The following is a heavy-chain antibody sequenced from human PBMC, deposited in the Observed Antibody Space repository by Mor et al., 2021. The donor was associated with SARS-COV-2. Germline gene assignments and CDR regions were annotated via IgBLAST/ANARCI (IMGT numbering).Heavy chain of an antibody. V-gene: IGHV3-23*01. CDR3: AKDRYFDWLSHDC. Sequence: WFSTISGSGGSTYYADSVKGRLTISRDNSKNTLYLQMNSLRAEETAVFYCAKDRYFDWLSHDCWGQGTLVTVSS. CDR2: ISGSGGST. D-gene: IGHD3-9*01. J-gene: IGHJ4*02.